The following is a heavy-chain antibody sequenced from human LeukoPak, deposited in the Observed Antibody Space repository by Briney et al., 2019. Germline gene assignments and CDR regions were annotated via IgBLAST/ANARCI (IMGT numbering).Heavy chain of an antibody. Sequence: GGSLRLSCAASGFTFSNYGMHWVRQAPGKGLEWVSAISGSGGSTYYADSVKGRFTISRDNSKNTLYLQMNSLGADDTAVYYCAKGNWRYFDYWGQGTLVTVSP. CDR1: GFTFSNYG. CDR3: AKGNWRYFDY. D-gene: IGHD1-1*01. CDR2: ISGSGGST. V-gene: IGHV3-23*01. J-gene: IGHJ4*02.